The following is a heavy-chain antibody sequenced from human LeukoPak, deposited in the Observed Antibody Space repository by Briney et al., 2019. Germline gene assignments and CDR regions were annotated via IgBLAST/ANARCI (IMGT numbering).Heavy chain of an antibody. D-gene: IGHD1-26*01. J-gene: IGHJ3*02. CDR1: GFTFSSYS. V-gene: IGHV3-48*01. Sequence: GGSLRLSCAASGFTFSSYSMNWVRQAPGKGLEWVSYISSSSSTIYYADSVKGRFTISRDNAKNSLYLQMNSLRAEDTAVYYCASTLNSGSYLGDAFDIWGQGTMVTVSS. CDR2: ISSSSSTI. CDR3: ASTLNSGSYLGDAFDI.